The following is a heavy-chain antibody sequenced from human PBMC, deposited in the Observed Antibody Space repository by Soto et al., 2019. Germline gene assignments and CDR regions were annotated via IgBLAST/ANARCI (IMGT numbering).Heavy chain of an antibody. D-gene: IGHD5-18*01. CDR3: ARVRPGYSYGYPNWFDP. V-gene: IGHV3-48*03. CDR2: ISTSGTTI. Sequence: EEQLVESGGGLVQPGGSLRLSCAASGFAFNTYEMNWVRQAPGKGLEWVSYISTSGTTIYYADSVKGRFTISRDNAKNSLYLQMNSLRAEDTAVYFCARVRPGYSYGYPNWFDPWGQGTLVTVSS. J-gene: IGHJ5*02. CDR1: GFAFNTYE.